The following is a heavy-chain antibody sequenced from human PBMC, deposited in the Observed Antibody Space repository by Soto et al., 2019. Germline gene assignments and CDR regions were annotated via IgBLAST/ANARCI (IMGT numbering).Heavy chain of an antibody. CDR1: GYSFTSYW. CDR3: ARHDYYDSSGLSGYAFDI. D-gene: IGHD3-22*01. CDR2: IDPSDSYT. V-gene: IGHV5-10-1*01. Sequence: HGESLKISCKGSGYSFTSYWISWVRQMPGKGLEWMGRIDPSDSYTNYSPSFQGHVTISADKSISTAYLQWSSLKASDTAMYYCARHDYYDSSGLSGYAFDIWGQGTMVTVSS. J-gene: IGHJ3*02.